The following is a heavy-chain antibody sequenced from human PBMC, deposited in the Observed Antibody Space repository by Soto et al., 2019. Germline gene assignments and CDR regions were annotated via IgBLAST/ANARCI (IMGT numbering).Heavy chain of an antibody. CDR1: GFSLTTRGVG. CDR2: IYWSGDE. CDR3: ARGIATRPVFAFDV. Sequence: SGPTLVNPTQTLTLTCSFSGFSLTTRGVGVGWIRQPPGKALEWLAHIYWSGDEHYRPSLKSRLSITTDASKNQLVLPMTNSGLVDTATYYCARGIATRPVFAFDVWGQGTMVTVSS. D-gene: IGHD6-6*01. J-gene: IGHJ3*01. V-gene: IGHV2-5*01.